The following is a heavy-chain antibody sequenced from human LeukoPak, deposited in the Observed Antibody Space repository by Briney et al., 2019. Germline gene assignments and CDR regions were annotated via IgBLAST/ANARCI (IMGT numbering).Heavy chain of an antibody. CDR1: GYTFTCYY. D-gene: IGHD5-24*01. CDR3: ARDVGMATIRGYYYYMDV. J-gene: IGHJ6*03. Sequence: GASVKVSCKASGYTFTCYYMHWVRQAPGQGLEWMGWINPNSGGTNYAQKFQGRVTMTRDTSISTAYMELSRLRSDDTAVYYCARDVGMATIRGYYYYMDVWGKGTTVTISS. CDR2: INPNSGGT. V-gene: IGHV1-2*02.